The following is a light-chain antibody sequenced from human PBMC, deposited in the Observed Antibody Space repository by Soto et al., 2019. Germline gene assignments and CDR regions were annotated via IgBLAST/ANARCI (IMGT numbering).Light chain of an antibody. CDR3: QQYGSSPRT. CDR2: DAS. Sequence: EIVLTQSPGTLSLSPGERATLSCRASQSVSSSYLAWYQQKPGQAPRLLIYDASSRATGIPERFSGSGSGTDFTLTISRLEPEDFAVYYCQQYGSSPRTFGQGTKVDI. CDR1: QSVSSSY. V-gene: IGKV3-20*01. J-gene: IGKJ1*01.